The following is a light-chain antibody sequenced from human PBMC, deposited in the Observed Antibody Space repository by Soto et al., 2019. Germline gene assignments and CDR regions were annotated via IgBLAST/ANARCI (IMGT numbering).Light chain of an antibody. Sequence: DIQMTQSPSSLSASVGDRVTISCRASQTISTSLNWYQQKPGTAPRLLIYRASSVKSGVPPRFSGSGSGRDFTLTIISLRPEDIATYFCQQSYNSPPWTFGQGTKVEVK. J-gene: IGKJ1*01. CDR2: RAS. CDR3: QQSYNSPPWT. V-gene: IGKV1-39*01. CDR1: QTISTS.